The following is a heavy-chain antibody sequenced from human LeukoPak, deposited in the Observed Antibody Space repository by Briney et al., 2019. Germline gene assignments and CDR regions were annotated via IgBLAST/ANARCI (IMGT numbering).Heavy chain of an antibody. CDR2: ISSSSNYI. CDR1: GFSFSSYS. J-gene: IGHJ4*02. V-gene: IGHV3-21*01. CDR3: ARARPSMWIDY. D-gene: IGHD5-12*01. Sequence: PGGSLRLSCAASGFSFSSYSMKWVRQAPGKGLEWVSSISSSSNYIYYADSVKGRFTISRDSSKNTLYLQMNSLRPEDTAVYYCARARPSMWIDYWGQGTLVTVSS.